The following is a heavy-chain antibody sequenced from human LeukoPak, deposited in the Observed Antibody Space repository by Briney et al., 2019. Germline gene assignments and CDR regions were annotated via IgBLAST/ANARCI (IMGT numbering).Heavy chain of an antibody. CDR3: AREGSSMVRGGIIPNWFDP. J-gene: IGHJ5*02. CDR2: IYHSGST. V-gene: IGHV4-38-2*02. D-gene: IGHD3-10*01. CDR1: GYSISSGYY. Sequence: SETLTLTCAVSGYSISSGYYWGWIRQPPGKGLECIGNIYHSGSTYYNPSLKSRVTISVDTSKNQFSLKLSSVTAADTAVYYCAREGSSMVRGGIIPNWFDPWGQGTLVTVSS.